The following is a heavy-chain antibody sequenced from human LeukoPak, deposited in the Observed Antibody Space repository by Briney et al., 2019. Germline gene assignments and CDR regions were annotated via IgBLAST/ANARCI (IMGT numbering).Heavy chain of an antibody. CDR3: ASEPRSIGSGSYLNWFDP. Sequence: GGSLRLSCAASGFTFSSYWMSWVRQAPGKGLEWVANIKQDGSEKYYVDSVKGRFTISRDNAKNSLYLQMNSLRAEDTAVYYCASEPRSIGSGSYLNWFDPWGQGTLVTVSS. CDR2: IKQDGSEK. CDR1: GFTFSSYW. J-gene: IGHJ5*02. V-gene: IGHV3-7*01. D-gene: IGHD3-10*01.